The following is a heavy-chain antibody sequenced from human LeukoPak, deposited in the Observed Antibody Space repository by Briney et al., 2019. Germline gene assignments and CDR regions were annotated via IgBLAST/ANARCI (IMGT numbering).Heavy chain of an antibody. J-gene: IGHJ4*02. CDR3: ARGRSRGISGYSSSWFSY. CDR2: IIPIFGAA. Sequence: SVEVSCKASGGTFSSYAISWVRQAPGQGLEWMGGIIPIFGAANYAQKFQGRVTITTDESTSTAYMELSSLRSEDTAVYYCARGRSRGISGYSSSWFSYWGQGTLVTVSS. V-gene: IGHV1-69*05. CDR1: GGTFSSYA. D-gene: IGHD6-13*01.